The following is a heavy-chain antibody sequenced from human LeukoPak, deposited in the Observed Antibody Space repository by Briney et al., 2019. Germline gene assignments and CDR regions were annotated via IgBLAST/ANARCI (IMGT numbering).Heavy chain of an antibody. J-gene: IGHJ4*02. CDR1: GGSISSYY. V-gene: IGHV4-59*08. CDR3: ARVSGWFYYFDY. Sequence: SETLSLTCTVSGGSISSYYWSWIRQPPGKGLEWIGYIYYSGSTNYNPSLKSRVTISVDTSKNQFSLNLSSVTAADTAVNYCARVSGWFYYFDYWGQGTLVTVPS. D-gene: IGHD6-19*01. CDR2: IYYSGST.